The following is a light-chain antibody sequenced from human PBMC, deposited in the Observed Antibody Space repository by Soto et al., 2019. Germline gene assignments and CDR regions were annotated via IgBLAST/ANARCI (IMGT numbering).Light chain of an antibody. J-gene: IGLJ2*01. CDR3: AAWDASLNGVV. CDR1: SSNIGSNT. CDR2: SNN. V-gene: IGLV1-44*01. Sequence: QSVLTQPPSASGTPGQRVTISCSGSSSNIGSNTVNWYQQLPGTAPKLLIYSNNQRPSGVPDRFSGSKSGTSASLAISGRQSEDEADYYCAAWDASLNGVVFGGGTQLTVL.